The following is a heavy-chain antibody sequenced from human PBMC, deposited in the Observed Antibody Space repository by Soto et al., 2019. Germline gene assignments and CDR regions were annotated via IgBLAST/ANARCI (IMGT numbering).Heavy chain of an antibody. V-gene: IGHV1-8*01. Sequence: QVQLVQSGAEVKKPGASVKVSCKASGYTFTSYDINWVRQAAGQGLEWMGWINPSTANTGYAQKFQGRVTMTRNTSISTAYMELSSLRSEDTAVYYCASTIFGVNWFDPWGQGTLVTVSS. CDR1: GYTFTSYD. D-gene: IGHD3-3*01. CDR3: ASTIFGVNWFDP. CDR2: INPSTANT. J-gene: IGHJ5*02.